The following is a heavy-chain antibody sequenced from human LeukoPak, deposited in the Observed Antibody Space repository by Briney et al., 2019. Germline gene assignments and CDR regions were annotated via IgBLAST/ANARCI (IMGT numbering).Heavy chain of an antibody. CDR1: GGSISSSSYY. J-gene: IGHJ4*02. V-gene: IGHV4-39*07. CDR2: IYYSGST. D-gene: IGHD5-18*01. CDR3: ARGYSNFDY. Sequence: SETLSLTCTVSGGSISSSSYYRGWIRQPPGKGLEWIGSIYYSGSTYYNPSLKSRVTISVDTSKNQFSLKLSSVTAADTAVYYCARGYSNFDYWGQGTLVTVSS.